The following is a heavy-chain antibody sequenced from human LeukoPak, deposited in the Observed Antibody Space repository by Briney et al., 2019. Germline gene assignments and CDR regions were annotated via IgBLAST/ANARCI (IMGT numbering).Heavy chain of an antibody. CDR1: GGSIRSYY. Sequence: KPSETLSLTCTVSGGSIRSYYWSWIRQPPGKGLEWIGYIYYSGNTNYNPSLKSRVTISVDTSKNQCSLKLSSVTAADTAVYYCARHSYGDYAGNYVMDVWGQGTTVTVSS. J-gene: IGHJ6*02. D-gene: IGHD4-17*01. V-gene: IGHV4-59*08. CDR2: IYYSGNT. CDR3: ARHSYGDYAGNYVMDV.